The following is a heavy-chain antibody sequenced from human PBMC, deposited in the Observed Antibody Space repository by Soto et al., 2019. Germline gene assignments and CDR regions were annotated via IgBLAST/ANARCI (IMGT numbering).Heavy chain of an antibody. J-gene: IGHJ4*02. CDR3: ARQDSSGWYSFDY. CDR2: IDYSGST. D-gene: IGHD6-19*01. CDR1: GGSISSSSYY. Sequence: QLQLQESGPGLVKPSETLSLTCTVSGGSISSSSYYWGWIRQPPGKGLEWIGSIDYSGSTYYNPSLKSRVTISVDTSKNQFSLKLSSVTAADTAVYYCARQDSSGWYSFDYWGQGTLVTVSS. V-gene: IGHV4-39*01.